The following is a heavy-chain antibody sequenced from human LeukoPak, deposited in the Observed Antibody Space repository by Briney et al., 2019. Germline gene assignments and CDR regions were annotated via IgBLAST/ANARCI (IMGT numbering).Heavy chain of an antibody. V-gene: IGHV4-4*02. CDR2: VNLQGST. J-gene: IGHJ5*02. CDR1: GGSITSTNY. Sequence: PSGTLSLTCGVSGGSITSTNYWTWVRQPPGKGLEWIGEVNLQGSTNYNPSLMGRVAISVDMSENHISLQLTSVTAADTAVYYCARGYSGSCLDPWGQGTLVTVSS. D-gene: IGHD1-26*01. CDR3: ARGYSGSCLDP.